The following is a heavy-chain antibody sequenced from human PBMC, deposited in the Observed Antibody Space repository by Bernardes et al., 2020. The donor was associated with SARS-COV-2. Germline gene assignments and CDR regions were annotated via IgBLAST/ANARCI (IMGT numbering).Heavy chain of an antibody. CDR3: GTLHPCWTCATQTGIDY. D-gene: IGHD3-3*01. J-gene: IGHJ4*01. Sequence: GGSLRLSCAASGFTFTNYWMSWVRQAPGKGLEWVANINEDGSEKYYVDSLKGRFTISRDNMKNSLSLEMNSLRAEDTAVYFCGTLHPCWTCATQTGIDYWGQGTLVTVSS. CDR1: GFTFTNYW. V-gene: IGHV3-7*01. CDR2: INEDGSEK.